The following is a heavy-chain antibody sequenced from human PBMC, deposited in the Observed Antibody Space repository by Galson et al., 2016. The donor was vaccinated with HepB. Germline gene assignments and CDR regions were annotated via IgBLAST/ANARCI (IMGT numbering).Heavy chain of an antibody. CDR2: ISSGSSYI. Sequence: SLRLSCAASGFTFSNNAMNWVRQAPGKGLGWVSSISSGSSYIYYADSLQGRFTISRDNAKNSLYLQMNSLRAEDTAVYYCVRVRADYGGNMPDAFDIWGQGTMVTVSS. D-gene: IGHD4-23*01. J-gene: IGHJ3*02. CDR1: GFTFSNNA. CDR3: VRVRADYGGNMPDAFDI. V-gene: IGHV3-21*01.